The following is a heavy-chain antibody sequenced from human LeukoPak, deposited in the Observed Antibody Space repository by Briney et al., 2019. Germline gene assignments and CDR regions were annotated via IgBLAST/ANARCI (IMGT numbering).Heavy chain of an antibody. Sequence: ASVKVSCKVSGYTLTELSMHWVRQAPGKGLEWMGGFDPEDGETIYAQKFQGRVTMTEDTSTDTAYMELSSLRSEDTAVYYCAGGPKQQLLWGRASNGFDPWGQGTLVTVSS. CDR1: GYTLTELS. V-gene: IGHV1-24*01. CDR3: AGGPKQQLLWGRASNGFDP. CDR2: FDPEDGET. D-gene: IGHD2-2*01. J-gene: IGHJ5*02.